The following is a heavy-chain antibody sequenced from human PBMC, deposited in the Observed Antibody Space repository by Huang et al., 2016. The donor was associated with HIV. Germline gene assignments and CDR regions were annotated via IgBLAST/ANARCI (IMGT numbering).Heavy chain of an antibody. CDR1: GYTFTSYG. D-gene: IGHD3-9*01. Sequence: QIQLVQSGPEVKKPGASVKVACKASGYTFTSYGISWVRQAPGQGLEWLGSSSSSMGHATLAQKVQGRVTMTRDTSTNTAYMELKSLRSDDTSVYYCARITLTGYFDYWGQGTLVTVSS. CDR2: SSSSMGHA. J-gene: IGHJ4*02. CDR3: ARITLTGYFDY. V-gene: IGHV1-18*01.